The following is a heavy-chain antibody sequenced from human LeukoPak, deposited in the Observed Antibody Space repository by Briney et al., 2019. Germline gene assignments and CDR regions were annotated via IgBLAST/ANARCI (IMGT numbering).Heavy chain of an antibody. Sequence: PGGSLRLSCAASGFTFSNAWMSWVRQAPGKGLEWVGRIKSKTDGGTTDYAAPVKGRFTISRDDSKNTLYLQMNSLKTEDTAVYYCTTGLGYCTSGVCLHFDYWGQGTLVTVSS. J-gene: IGHJ4*02. V-gene: IGHV3-15*01. D-gene: IGHD2-8*01. CDR1: GFTFSNAW. CDR3: TTGLGYCTSGVCLHFDY. CDR2: IKSKTDGGTT.